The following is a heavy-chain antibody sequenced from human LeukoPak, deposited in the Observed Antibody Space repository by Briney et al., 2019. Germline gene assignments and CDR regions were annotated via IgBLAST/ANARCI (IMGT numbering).Heavy chain of an antibody. CDR2: IYHSGST. V-gene: IGHV4-38-2*01. J-gene: IGHJ4*02. Sequence: PSETLSLTCAVSGYSITSGYYWGWIRQLPGKGLEWIGSIYHSGSTYYNPSLKSRVTISVDTSKNQFSLKLSSVTAADTAVYYCASADGTVADYWGQGTLVTVSS. CDR3: ASADGTVADY. CDR1: GYSITSGYY. D-gene: IGHD4-17*01.